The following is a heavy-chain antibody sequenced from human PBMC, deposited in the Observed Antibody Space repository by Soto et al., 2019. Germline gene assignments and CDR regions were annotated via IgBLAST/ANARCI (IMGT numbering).Heavy chain of an antibody. V-gene: IGHV3-49*03. D-gene: IGHD3-10*01. Sequence: GSLRLSCTASGFTFGDYAMSWFRQAPGKGLEWVGFIRSKAYGGTTEYAASVKGRFTISRDDSKSIAYLQMNSLKTEDTAVYYCTRDRQGVITRPLYYWGQGTLVTVSS. CDR3: TRDRQGVITRPLYY. CDR1: GFTFGDYA. CDR2: IRSKAYGGTT. J-gene: IGHJ4*02.